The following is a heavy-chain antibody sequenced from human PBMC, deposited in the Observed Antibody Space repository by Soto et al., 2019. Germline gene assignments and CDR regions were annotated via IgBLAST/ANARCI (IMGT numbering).Heavy chain of an antibody. CDR3: ARYSGYDPYYFDY. V-gene: IGHV6-1*01. Sequence: SQTLSLTCVISGDSVSIYSGAWNWIRQSPSRGLEWLGRTYYRSKWYYDYAESVKSRIIISVDTSKNQFSLQLNSVTAADTAVYYCARYSGYDPYYFDYWGQGTLVTVSS. D-gene: IGHD5-12*01. CDR1: GDSVSIYSGA. J-gene: IGHJ4*02. CDR2: TYYRSKWYY.